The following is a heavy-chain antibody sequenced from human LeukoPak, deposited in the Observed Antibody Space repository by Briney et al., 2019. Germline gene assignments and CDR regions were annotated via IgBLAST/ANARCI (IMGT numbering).Heavy chain of an antibody. J-gene: IGHJ4*02. CDR3: ARLGTYWSNYYFEY. D-gene: IGHD3-10*01. CDR2: IYPGDSDT. Sequence: GESLKISCKASGCSFTSYWIGWVRQMPGKGLEWMGIIYPGDSDTRYSPSFQGQVTISADKSINTAYLRWSSLKASDTAMYYCARLGTYWSNYYFEYWGQGTLVTVSS. CDR1: GCSFTSYW. V-gene: IGHV5-51*01.